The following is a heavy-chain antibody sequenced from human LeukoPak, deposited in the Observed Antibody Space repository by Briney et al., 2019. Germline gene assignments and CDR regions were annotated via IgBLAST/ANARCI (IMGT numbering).Heavy chain of an antibody. J-gene: IGHJ4*02. Sequence: PSETLSLTCAVSDYSISSGNYWGWIRQPPGKGLEWIGSVYHSGSTHYRPSLKSRVTISVGTSKNQFSLKLSSVTAADTAVYYCARNDSSGYFDYWGQGTLVTVSS. D-gene: IGHD3-22*01. CDR2: VYHSGST. CDR3: ARNDSSGYFDY. V-gene: IGHV4-38-2*01. CDR1: DYSISSGNY.